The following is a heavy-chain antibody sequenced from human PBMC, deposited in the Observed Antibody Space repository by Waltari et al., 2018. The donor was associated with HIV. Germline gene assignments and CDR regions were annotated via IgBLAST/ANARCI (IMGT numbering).Heavy chain of an antibody. J-gene: IGHJ6*02. CDR1: GFSFSSYS. V-gene: IGHV3-48*01. CDR3: ARWDDFWSGYLHPYGLDV. D-gene: IGHD3-3*01. Sequence: EVQLVESGGGLVQPGGSLRLACLASGFSFSSYSMNWVRQAPGKGLEWVAFITVSGDTMYYADSVKGRFTISRDNANNSLFLQMNSLRGDDTAVYYCARWDDFWSGYLHPYGLDVWGQGTTVTVSS. CDR2: ITVSGDTM.